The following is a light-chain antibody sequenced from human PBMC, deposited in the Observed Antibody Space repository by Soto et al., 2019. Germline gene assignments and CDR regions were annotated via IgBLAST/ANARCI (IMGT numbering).Light chain of an antibody. CDR2: RAS. Sequence: DIQMSQSPSTLSASVGDRVTITCRASQSISTWLAWYQQKPGKATKLLIYRASTLESGAPSRFTGNGSGTEFTLTISSLQPDDFATNNRQQYTTSSYTFAQGPKLEI. V-gene: IGKV1-5*03. CDR3: QQYTTSSYT. J-gene: IGKJ2*01. CDR1: QSISTW.